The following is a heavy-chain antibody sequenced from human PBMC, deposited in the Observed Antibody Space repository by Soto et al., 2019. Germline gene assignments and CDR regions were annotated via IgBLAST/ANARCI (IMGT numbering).Heavy chain of an antibody. D-gene: IGHD5-18*01. CDR1: GDTFTSYD. CDR2: MNPNSGNT. V-gene: IGHV1-8*01. Sequence: ASVKASCKASGDTFTSYDINWVRQSTGQGIEWMGWMNPNSGNTGYAQKFQGRVTMTRNTSISTAYMELSSLRSEDTAVYYCASTACTYAFGIWGQGTMVTVSS. J-gene: IGHJ3*02. CDR3: ASTACTYAFGI.